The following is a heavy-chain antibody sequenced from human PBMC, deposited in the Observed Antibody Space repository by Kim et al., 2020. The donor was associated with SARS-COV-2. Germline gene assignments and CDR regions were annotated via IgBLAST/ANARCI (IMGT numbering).Heavy chain of an antibody. V-gene: IGHV3-74*01. J-gene: IGHJ5*02. CDR3: ARDMGSGWYTWFDP. D-gene: IGHD6-19*01. CDR2: INSDGSST. Sequence: GGSLRLSCAASGFTFSSYWMHWVRQAPGKGLVWVSRINSDGSSTSYADSVKGRFTVSRDNAKNTLYLQMNSLRAEDTAVYYCARDMGSGWYTWFDPWGQGTLVTVSS. CDR1: GFTFSSYW.